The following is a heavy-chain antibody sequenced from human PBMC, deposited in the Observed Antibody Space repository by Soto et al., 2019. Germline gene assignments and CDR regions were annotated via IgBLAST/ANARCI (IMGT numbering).Heavy chain of an antibody. V-gene: IGHV3-30-3*01. CDR1: VFIFIRHA. CDR2: ISNDVNIQ. J-gene: IGHJ3*02. Sequence: QEQLMETGGGVVQPGRSLRLSCVVSVFIFIRHAMHCVRLAPGNGLVWVASISNDVNIQLYADSVKDRFTISSDNYRNTLFLKLNNLRTENTGGNFSASAISSYGSVRTPDNLGQGTIVTVSA. D-gene: IGHD5-18*01. CDR3: ASAISSYGSVRTPDN.